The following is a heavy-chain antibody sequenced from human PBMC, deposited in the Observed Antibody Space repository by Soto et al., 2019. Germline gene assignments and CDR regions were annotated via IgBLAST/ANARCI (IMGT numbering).Heavy chain of an antibody. Sequence: GPSVKVSCKASGYTFTSYYMHWVRQAPGQGLEWMGIINPSGGSTSYAQKFQGRVTMTRDTSTSTVYMELSSLRSEDTAVYYCARDLATGYYYYGMDVWGQGTTVTVSS. CDR2: INPSGGST. V-gene: IGHV1-46*01. CDR3: ARDLATGYYYYGMDV. CDR1: GYTFTSYY. D-gene: IGHD1-26*01. J-gene: IGHJ6*02.